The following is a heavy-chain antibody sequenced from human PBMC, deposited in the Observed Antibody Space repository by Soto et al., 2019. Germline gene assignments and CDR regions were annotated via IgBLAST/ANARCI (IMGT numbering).Heavy chain of an antibody. CDR3: ARDYYRFNSGYGFSMDV. V-gene: IGHV3-30-3*01. J-gene: IGHJ6*02. CDR1: GFTFSSYA. D-gene: IGHD5-12*01. CDR2: ISYDGSNK. Sequence: QVQLVESGGGVVQPGRSLRLSCAASGFTFSSYAMHWVRQAPGKGLEWVAVISYDGSNKYYADSVKGRFPISRDNSKNPLYLQMNSLRAEDTAVYYCARDYYRFNSGYGFSMDVWGQGTTVTVSS.